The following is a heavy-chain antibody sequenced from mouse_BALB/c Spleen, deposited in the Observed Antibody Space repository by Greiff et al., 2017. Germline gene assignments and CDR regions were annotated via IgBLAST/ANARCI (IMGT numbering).Heavy chain of an antibody. CDR3: ARDVGYAWFAY. D-gene: IGHD2-14*01. Sequence: VQLQQSGAELVKPGASVKLSCTASGFNIKDTYMHWVKQRPEQGLEWIGRIDPANGNTKYDPKFQGKATITADTSSNTAYLQLSSLTSEDTAVYYCARDVGYAWFAYWGQGTLVTVSA. CDR1: GFNIKDTY. CDR2: IDPANGNT. J-gene: IGHJ3*01. V-gene: IGHV14-3*02.